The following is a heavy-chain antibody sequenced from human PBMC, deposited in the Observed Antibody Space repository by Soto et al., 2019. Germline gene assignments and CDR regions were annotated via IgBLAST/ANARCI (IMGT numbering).Heavy chain of an antibody. J-gene: IGHJ4*02. CDR1: GFTFSRYW. CDR3: ARDTAVPRGGSDY. Sequence: EVQLVESGGGLVQPGGSLRLSCAASGFTFSRYWMTWVRQAPGKGLERVANIKEDESESYYVDSVKGRFTISRDNAKNSLYLQMNRLRAEETAVYYGARDTAVPRGGSDYWGQGALVTVSS. CDR2: IKEDESES. D-gene: IGHD2-15*01. V-gene: IGHV3-7*01.